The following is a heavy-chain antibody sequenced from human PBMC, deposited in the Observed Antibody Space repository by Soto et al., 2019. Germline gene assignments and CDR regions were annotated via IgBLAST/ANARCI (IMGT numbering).Heavy chain of an antibody. Sequence: QVQLVQSGAEVKKPGSSVKVSCKASGGNFSTHAISWVRQAPGQGLVWMGGIIPMFNTTISAQKFQGRVTITADEYTSTAYIELGSLRSEDTAVYYCVRDAYARGSVDYWGQGTLVTVSS. V-gene: IGHV1-69*01. CDR2: IIPMFNTT. D-gene: IGHD2-8*01. CDR3: VRDAYARGSVDY. J-gene: IGHJ4*02. CDR1: GGNFSTHA.